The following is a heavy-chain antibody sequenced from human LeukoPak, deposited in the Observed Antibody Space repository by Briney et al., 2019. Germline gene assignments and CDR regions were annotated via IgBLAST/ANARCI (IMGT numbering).Heavy chain of an antibody. Sequence: ASVTVSCTASGYTFTSYYMHWVRQAPGQGLEWMGIINPSGGSTSYAQNFQGRVIFISNTSATTAFMELSSLRSEDAAVYYCARDSGSGNNDCWGQGTLVTVSS. CDR1: GYTFTSYY. CDR2: INPSGGST. J-gene: IGHJ4*02. V-gene: IGHV1-46*01. D-gene: IGHD1-26*01. CDR3: ARDSGSGNNDC.